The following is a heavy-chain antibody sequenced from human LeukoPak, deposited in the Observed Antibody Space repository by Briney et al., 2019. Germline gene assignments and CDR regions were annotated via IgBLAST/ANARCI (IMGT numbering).Heavy chain of an antibody. CDR1: GGSISSYY. J-gene: IGHJ4*02. CDR2: IYYSGST. V-gene: IGHV4-59*01. D-gene: IGHD3-10*01. Sequence: PSETLSLTCTVSGGSISSYYWSWIRQPPGKGLEWIGYIYYSGSTNYNPSLKSRVTISVDTSKNQFSLKLSSVTAADTAVYYCARSAMVRGKFDYWGQGTLVTVSS. CDR3: ARSAMVRGKFDY.